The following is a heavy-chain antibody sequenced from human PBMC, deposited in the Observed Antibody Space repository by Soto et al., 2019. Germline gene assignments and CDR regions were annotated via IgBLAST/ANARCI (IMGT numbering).Heavy chain of an antibody. D-gene: IGHD3-3*01. CDR1: GYIFTSYA. V-gene: IGHV1-3*01. CDR2: INAGNGNT. Sequence: ASVEVSCKASGYIFTSYAMRWVRQATGQRLEWMGWINAGNGNTKYSQKFQGRVTITRDTSASTAYMELSSLRSEDTAVYYCARADFWSGPEGIYYYYGMDVWGQGTTVTVSS. J-gene: IGHJ6*02. CDR3: ARADFWSGPEGIYYYYGMDV.